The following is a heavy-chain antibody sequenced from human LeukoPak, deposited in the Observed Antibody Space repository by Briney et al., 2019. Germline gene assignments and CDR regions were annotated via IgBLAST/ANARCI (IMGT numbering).Heavy chain of an antibody. CDR2: IKQDGREK. D-gene: IGHD4-23*01. CDR1: ELSFSSYW. Sequence: PGGSLRLSCAASELSFSSYWMCWVRQAPGKGLEWVANIKQDGREKYYVDSVKGRFTISRDNDKNSLYLQMNSLRAEDTAVYYCARGEYYGGYYFDYWGQGTLVTVSS. V-gene: IGHV3-7*01. CDR3: ARGEYYGGYYFDY. J-gene: IGHJ4*02.